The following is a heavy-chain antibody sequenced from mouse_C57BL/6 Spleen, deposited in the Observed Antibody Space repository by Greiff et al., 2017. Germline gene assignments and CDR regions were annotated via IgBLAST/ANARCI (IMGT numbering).Heavy chain of an antibody. CDR1: GYTFTSYW. Sequence: QVQLKQPGAELVKPGASVKMSCKASGYTFTSYWITWVKQRPGQGLEWIGDIYPGSGSTNYNEKFKSKATLTVDTSSSTAYMQLSSLSAEDSAVYYSASYYVYGWGTFDYWGQGTTLTVSS. CDR2: IYPGSGST. D-gene: IGHD1-1*02. V-gene: IGHV1-55*01. CDR3: ASYYVYGWGTFDY. J-gene: IGHJ2*01.